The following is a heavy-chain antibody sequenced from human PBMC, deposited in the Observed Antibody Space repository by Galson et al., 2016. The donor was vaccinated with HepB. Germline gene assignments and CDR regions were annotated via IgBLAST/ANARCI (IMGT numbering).Heavy chain of an antibody. CDR3: ARDRAVQGVIIGDAFDI. D-gene: IGHD3-10*01. CDR1: GFTFSSYS. J-gene: IGHJ3*02. Sequence: SLRLSCAASGFTFSSYSMNWVRQAPGKGLEWVSSISSSSSSIYYAHSVKGRFTISRDKAKNSLYLQMNSLRAGDTAVYYCARDRAVQGVIIGDAFDIWGQGTMVTVSS. CDR2: ISSSSSSI. V-gene: IGHV3-21*01.